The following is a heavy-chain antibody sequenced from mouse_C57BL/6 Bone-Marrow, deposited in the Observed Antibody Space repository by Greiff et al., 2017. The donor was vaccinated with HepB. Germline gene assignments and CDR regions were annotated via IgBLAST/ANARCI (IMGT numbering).Heavy chain of an antibody. D-gene: IGHD3-3*01. CDR2: IYPGDGDT. CDR1: GYAFSSSW. Sequence: VQLQESGPELVKPGASVKISCKASGYAFSSSWMNWVKQRPGKGLEWIGRIYPGDGDTNYNGKFKGKATLTADKSSSTAYMQLSSLTSEDSAVYFCAREGGTGYWGQGTTLTVSS. V-gene: IGHV1-82*01. CDR3: AREGGTGY. J-gene: IGHJ2*01.